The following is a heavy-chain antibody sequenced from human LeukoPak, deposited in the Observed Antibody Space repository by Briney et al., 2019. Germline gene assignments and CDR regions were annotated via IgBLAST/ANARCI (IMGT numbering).Heavy chain of an antibody. CDR2: ISSSSSYI. CDR1: GFTFNNYA. D-gene: IGHD6-6*01. Sequence: GGSLRLSCAASGFTFNNYAMSWVRQAPGKGLEWVSSISSSSSYIYYADSVKGRFTISRDNAKNSLYLQMNSLRAEDTAVYYCARGGVLSSSSLYYYYYGMDVWGQGTTVTVSS. CDR3: ARGGVLSSSSLYYYYYGMDV. V-gene: IGHV3-21*01. J-gene: IGHJ6*02.